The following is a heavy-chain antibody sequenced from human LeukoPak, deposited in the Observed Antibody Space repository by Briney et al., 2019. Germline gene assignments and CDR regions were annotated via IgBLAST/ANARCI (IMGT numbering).Heavy chain of an antibody. CDR1: GYTFTTYT. D-gene: IGHD2-2*02. Sequence: ASVKVSCKASGYTFTTYTMHWVRQAPGQRLEWIGWINTGNGNTKYSQEFQGRVTITRDTSASTAYMELSSLRSEDTAVYYCARVTGGRYCSTTSCYMRGWFDPWGQGTLVTVSS. J-gene: IGHJ5*02. CDR2: INTGNGNT. CDR3: ARVTGGRYCSTTSCYMRGWFDP. V-gene: IGHV1-3*03.